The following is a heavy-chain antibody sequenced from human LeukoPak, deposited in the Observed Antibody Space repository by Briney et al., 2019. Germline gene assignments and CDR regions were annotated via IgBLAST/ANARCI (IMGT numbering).Heavy chain of an antibody. CDR1: GFTFSSYS. D-gene: IGHD2-15*01. V-gene: IGHV3-48*04. J-gene: IGHJ5*01. CDR3: ARELVLAAKTCWFDS. CDR2: ISSSSSTI. Sequence: GGSLRLSCAASGFTFSSYSMNWVRQAPGKGLEWVSYISSSSSTIYYADSVKGRFTISRDNAKNSLYLQMNSLRAEDTAVYYCARELVLAAKTCWFDSWGQGTLVAVSS.